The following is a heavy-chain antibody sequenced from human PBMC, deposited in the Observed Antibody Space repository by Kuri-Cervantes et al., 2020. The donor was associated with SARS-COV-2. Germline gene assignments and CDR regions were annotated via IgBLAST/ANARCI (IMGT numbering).Heavy chain of an antibody. V-gene: IGHV3-9*01. CDR3: ARDRSSSWYYFDY. J-gene: IGHJ4*02. CDR1: GFSFNENA. D-gene: IGHD6-13*01. CDR2: ISWNSGGI. Sequence: SLKISCAGSGFSFNENAMHWVRQAPGKGLEWVSGISWNSGGIGYPDSVKGRFNISRDNAKNSLYLQMNSLRAEDTAVYYCARDRSSSWYYFDYWGQGTLVTVSS.